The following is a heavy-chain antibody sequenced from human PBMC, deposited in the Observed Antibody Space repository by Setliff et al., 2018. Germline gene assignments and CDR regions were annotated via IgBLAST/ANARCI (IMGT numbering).Heavy chain of an antibody. D-gene: IGHD2-15*01. J-gene: IGHJ3*02. V-gene: IGHV4-31*03. CDR3: ARVPRLTDMRKAFDI. CDR1: GGSISSGGYY. Sequence: TLSLTCTVSGGSISSGGYYWSWIRQHPGKGLEWIGYIYYSGSTYYNPSLKSRVTISVDTSKNQFSLKLSSVTAADTAGYYCARVPRLTDMRKAFDIWGQGTMVTVSS. CDR2: IYYSGST.